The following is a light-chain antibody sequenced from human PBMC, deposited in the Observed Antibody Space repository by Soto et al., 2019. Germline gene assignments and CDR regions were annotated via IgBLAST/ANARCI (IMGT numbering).Light chain of an antibody. CDR2: GAS. CDR3: QHYNTWPWT. J-gene: IGKJ1*01. CDR1: HSVSSS. Sequence: EIVLTQSPGTLSLSPGERVTLSCRASHSVSSSLAWYQQKPGQAPRLLISGASTRAAGIPARFSGSGSGTEFTLTISSLQSEDFAVYYCQHYNTWPWTFGQGTKVDIK. V-gene: IGKV3-15*01.